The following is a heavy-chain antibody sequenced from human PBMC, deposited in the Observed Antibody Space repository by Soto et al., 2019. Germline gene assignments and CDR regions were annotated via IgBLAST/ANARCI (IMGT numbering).Heavy chain of an antibody. J-gene: IGHJ4*02. CDR1: GFTFDDYA. V-gene: IGHV3-9*01. CDR2: ISWNSGNL. CDR3: AKGASTTVFAFNDY. D-gene: IGHD4-17*01. Sequence: EVLLVESGGGLVQPGRSLRLSCAASGFTFDDYAMHWVRQGPGKGLEWVSSISWNSGNLGYADSVKGRFTISRDNAKNSLYLQMNSLRGEDTALYYCAKGASTTVFAFNDYWGQGTLVTVSS.